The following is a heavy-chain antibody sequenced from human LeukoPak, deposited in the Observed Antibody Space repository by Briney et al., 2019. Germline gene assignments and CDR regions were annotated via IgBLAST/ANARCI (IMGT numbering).Heavy chain of an antibody. CDR1: GGSISSYY. J-gene: IGHJ4*02. Sequence: SETLSLTCTVSGGSISSYYWSWIRQPPGKGLEWIGYIYYSGSTNYNPSLKSRVTIPVDTSKNQFSLKLSSVTAADTAVYYCARVRYYYDSSVLDYWGQGTLVTVSS. V-gene: IGHV4-59*01. D-gene: IGHD3-22*01. CDR2: IYYSGST. CDR3: ARVRYYYDSSVLDY.